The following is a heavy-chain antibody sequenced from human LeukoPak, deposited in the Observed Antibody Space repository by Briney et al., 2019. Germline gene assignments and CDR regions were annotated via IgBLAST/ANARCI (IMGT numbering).Heavy chain of an antibody. CDR2: MNPNSGNT. CDR1: GYTFTSYD. Sequence: ASVKVSCKASGYTFTSYDINWVRQATGQGLEWMGWMNPNSGNTGYAQKFQGRVTITRNTSISTAYMELSSLRSEDTAVYYCARVGLRYFDWSPEGNWFDPWGQGTLVTVSS. D-gene: IGHD3-9*01. V-gene: IGHV1-8*03. CDR3: ARVGLRYFDWSPEGNWFDP. J-gene: IGHJ5*02.